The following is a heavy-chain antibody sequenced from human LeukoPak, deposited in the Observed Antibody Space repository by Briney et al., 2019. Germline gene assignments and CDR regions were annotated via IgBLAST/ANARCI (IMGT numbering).Heavy chain of an antibody. Sequence: GGSLRLSCAASGFTFSSYAMHWVRQAPGKGLEWVAVISYDGSNKYYADSVKGRFTISRDNAKNSLYLQMNSLRAEDTAVYYCARVEVSQWLVTWGQGTLVTVSS. J-gene: IGHJ5*02. CDR1: GFTFSSYA. CDR2: ISYDGSNK. CDR3: ARVEVSQWLVT. V-gene: IGHV3-30-3*01. D-gene: IGHD6-19*01.